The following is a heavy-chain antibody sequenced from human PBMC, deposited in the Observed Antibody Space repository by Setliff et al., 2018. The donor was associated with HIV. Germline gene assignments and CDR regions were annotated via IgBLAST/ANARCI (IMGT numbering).Heavy chain of an antibody. J-gene: IGHJ4*02. CDR2: IHTTGSP. CDR3: ARLLEDPDYSSDFRYFDWFPDV. CDR1: GVYISNYH. Sequence: TISGVYISNYHWGWIRRPPGRGLEWIGSIHTTGSPKNNPSLQSRVSISIDMAKSLFSLELSSVTAADTAVYYCARLLEDPDYSSDFRYFDWFPDVWGQGTLVTVSS. V-gene: IGHV4-4*08. D-gene: IGHD3-9*01.